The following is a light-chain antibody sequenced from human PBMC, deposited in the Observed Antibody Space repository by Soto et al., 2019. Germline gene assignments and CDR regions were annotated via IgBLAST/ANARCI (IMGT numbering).Light chain of an antibody. Sequence: EIVMTQSPATLSVSPGERVTLSCRASQDIRSSLAWYQQKPGQAPRLLIYGASIRATGVPATFSGSGSGTEFTLSISSLQSEHIGVSYCQHDSSWPLTFGGGTKVDIK. CDR1: QDIRSS. V-gene: IGKV3-15*01. CDR3: QHDSSWPLT. CDR2: GAS. J-gene: IGKJ4*01.